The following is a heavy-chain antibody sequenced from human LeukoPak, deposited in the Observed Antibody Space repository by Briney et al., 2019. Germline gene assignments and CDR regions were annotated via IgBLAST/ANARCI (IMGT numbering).Heavy chain of an antibody. CDR1: GYSITRGYY. J-gene: IGHJ4*02. CDR3: ARGERGITIFLTV. Sequence: PSETLSLTCTVSGYSITRGYYWNWIRQPPGKGLEWLGYIYYTGISKYHPSLKSRVSMSVDTAKNQFSLKLSSVTAADTAVYYCARGERGITIFLTVWGQGTLVTVSS. D-gene: IGHD3-9*01. CDR2: IYYTGIS. V-gene: IGHV4-28*03.